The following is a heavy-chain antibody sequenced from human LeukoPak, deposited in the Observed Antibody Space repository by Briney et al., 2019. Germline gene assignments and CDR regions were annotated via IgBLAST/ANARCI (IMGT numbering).Heavy chain of an antibody. Sequence: GSLRLSCAASGFTFSSYGMSWVRQAPGKGLEWVSAIGHSGSNTYYADSVKGRFTISRDNSKNTLYLQMNSLRVEDTALYYCARDGYFGSDSVTGAGALGDYYMDVRGKGTTVTVSS. CDR2: IGHSGSNT. J-gene: IGHJ6*03. CDR3: ARDGYFGSDSVTGAGALGDYYMDV. V-gene: IGHV3-23*01. CDR1: GFTFSSYG. D-gene: IGHD3-9*01.